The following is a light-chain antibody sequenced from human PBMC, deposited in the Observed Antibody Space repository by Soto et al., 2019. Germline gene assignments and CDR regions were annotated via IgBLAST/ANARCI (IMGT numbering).Light chain of an antibody. CDR2: GAS. Sequence: DIVMTQSPATLSVSPGETATLSCRASQSVDRELAWYVQKPGQAPRRLIYGASGRVTGIPDRFSGSGSGTDFTLTITRLEPEDFAVDYCQQYQSLTFGGGTKVDIK. CDR1: QSVDRE. J-gene: IGKJ4*01. V-gene: IGKV3D-15*01. CDR3: QQYQSLT.